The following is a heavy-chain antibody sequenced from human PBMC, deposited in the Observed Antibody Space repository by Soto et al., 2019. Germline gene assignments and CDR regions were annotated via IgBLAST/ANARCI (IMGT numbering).Heavy chain of an antibody. D-gene: IGHD5-18*01. CDR2: ISYDGSNK. CDR3: ARSEGYSYVYYYYGMDV. CDR1: GFTFSSYG. V-gene: IGHV3-30*03. Sequence: HPGGSLRLSCAASGFTFSSYGMHWVRQAPGKGLEWVAVISYDGSNKYYADSVKGRFTISRDNSKNTLYLQMNSLRAEDTAVYYCARSEGYSYVYYYYGMDVWGQGTTVTVSS. J-gene: IGHJ6*02.